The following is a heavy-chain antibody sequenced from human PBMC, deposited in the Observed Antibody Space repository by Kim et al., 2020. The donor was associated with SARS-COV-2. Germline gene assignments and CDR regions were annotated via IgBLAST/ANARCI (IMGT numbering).Heavy chain of an antibody. D-gene: IGHD3-22*01. CDR3: ARRLYYYDSRSYYDY. CDR2: IKQDGSEK. J-gene: IGHJ4*02. Sequence: GGSLRLSCAASGFTFSSYWMSWVRQAPGKGLEWVANIKQDGSEKYYVDSVKGRFTISRDNAKNSLYLQMNSLRAEGTAVYYCARRLYYYDSRSYYDYRGQGVQITVSS. CDR1: GFTFSSYW. V-gene: IGHV3-7*01.